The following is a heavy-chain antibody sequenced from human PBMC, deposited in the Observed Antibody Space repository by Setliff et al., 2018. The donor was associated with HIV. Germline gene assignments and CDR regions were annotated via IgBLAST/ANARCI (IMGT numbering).Heavy chain of an antibody. Sequence: PSETLSLTCTVSGGSISSGSYYWSWIRQPAGKGLEWIGRIYTSGSTKYNPSLKSRVTISVDTSKNQFSLKVSSVTAADTAVYYCARDVMEWFGNYFDNWGQGALVTVSS. CDR3: ARDVMEWFGNYFDN. CDR1: GGSISSGSYY. CDR2: IYTSGST. J-gene: IGHJ4*02. D-gene: IGHD3-3*01. V-gene: IGHV4-61*02.